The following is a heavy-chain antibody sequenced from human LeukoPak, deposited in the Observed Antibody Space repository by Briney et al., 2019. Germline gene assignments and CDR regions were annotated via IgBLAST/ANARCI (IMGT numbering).Heavy chain of an antibody. CDR2: VSKYTGNA. CDR3: ASRRDGYNDPDY. Sequence: ASVRVSCKASNYTFSDYDVTWVRQAPGQGLEWMGWVSKYTGNADYAPKFQGRVSMTTDTSTRTAYMELRSLRPDDTAVYYCASRRDGYNDPDYWGQGTLVTVSS. V-gene: IGHV1-18*01. D-gene: IGHD5-24*01. J-gene: IGHJ4*02. CDR1: NYTFSDYD.